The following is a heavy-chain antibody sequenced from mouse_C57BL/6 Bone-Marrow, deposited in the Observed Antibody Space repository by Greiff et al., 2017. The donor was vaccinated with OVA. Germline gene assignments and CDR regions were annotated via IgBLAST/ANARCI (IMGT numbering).Heavy chain of an antibody. J-gene: IGHJ2*01. CDR2: ISDGGSYT. V-gene: IGHV5-4*03. CDR3: TGRYFDY. Sequence: DVKLVESGGGLVKPGGSLKLSCAASGFTFSSYAMSWVRQTPEKRLAWVATISDGGSYTYYPDNVKGRFTISRDNAKNNLYLQMSHLKSEDTAMYYCTGRYFDYWGQGTTLTVSS. CDR1: GFTFSSYA. D-gene: IGHD4-1*01.